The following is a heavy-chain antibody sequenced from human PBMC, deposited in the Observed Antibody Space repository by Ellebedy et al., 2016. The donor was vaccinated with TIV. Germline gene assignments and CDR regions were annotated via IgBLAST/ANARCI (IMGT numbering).Heavy chain of an antibody. CDR1: GFTFSSYA. V-gene: IGHV3-64D*06. D-gene: IGHD3-3*01. J-gene: IGHJ4*02. CDR2: ISSNGGST. CDR3: VKGDFALEWLFDY. Sequence: GESLKISCAASGFTFSSYAMHWVRQAPGKGLEYVSAISSNGGSTYYADSVKGRFTISRDNSKNTLYLQMSSLRAEDTAVYYCVKGDFALEWLFDYWGQGTLVTVSS.